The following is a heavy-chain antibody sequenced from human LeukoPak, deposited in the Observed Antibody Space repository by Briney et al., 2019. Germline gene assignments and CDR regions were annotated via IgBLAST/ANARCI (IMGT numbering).Heavy chain of an antibody. CDR3: ARFTRRWFDP. CDR2: IYHSGST. CDR1: GYSISSGYC. J-gene: IGHJ5*02. Sequence: SETLSLTCAVSGYSISSGYCWGWIRQPPGKGLEWIGSIYHSGSTYYNPSLKSRVTISVDTSKNQFSLKLSSVTAADTAVYYCARFTRRWFDPWGQGTLVTVSS. V-gene: IGHV4-38-2*01. D-gene: IGHD3-3*01.